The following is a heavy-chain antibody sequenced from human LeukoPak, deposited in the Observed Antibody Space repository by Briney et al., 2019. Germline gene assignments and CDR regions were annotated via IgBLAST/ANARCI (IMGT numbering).Heavy chain of an antibody. V-gene: IGHV1-3*01. CDR3: AREIDRDDYNRFFDY. CDR1: GYTFTSYY. J-gene: IGHJ4*02. D-gene: IGHD5-24*01. CDR2: INAANGDT. Sequence: ASVKVSCKASGYTFTSYYMHWVRQAPGQRLEWMGCINAANGDTKYSQKFQGRVTITRDTSASTAYVEMSSLRSEDTAVYFCAREIDRDDYNRFFDYWGQGTLVTVSP.